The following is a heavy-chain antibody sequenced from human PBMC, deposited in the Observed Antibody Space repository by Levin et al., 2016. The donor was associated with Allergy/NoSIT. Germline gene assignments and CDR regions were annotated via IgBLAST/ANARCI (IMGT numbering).Heavy chain of an antibody. CDR3: ARDIAYNVDY. D-gene: IGHD1-14*01. CDR2: INNNNGHT. CDR1: GYTFTKFG. Sequence: ASVKVSCKTSGYTFTKFGITWVRQAPGQGLEWMGWINNNNGHTNYAQKLRDRVTVTADTSTTTAYIELRGLRSDDTAIYFCARDIAYNVDYWGQGTPVTVSS. V-gene: IGHV1-18*01. J-gene: IGHJ4*02.